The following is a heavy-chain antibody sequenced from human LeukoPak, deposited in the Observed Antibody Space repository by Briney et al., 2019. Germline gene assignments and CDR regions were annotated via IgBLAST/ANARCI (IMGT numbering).Heavy chain of an antibody. J-gene: IGHJ4*02. D-gene: IGHD2-2*01. CDR1: GFTVSTYY. CDR3: ARGLGYCTSTTCLLPFDY. Sequence: GGSGILSCAASGFTVSTYYMTWVRQAPGKGLECVSVIYSGGSTYYADSVKGRFTVSRDKSKNTLYLQMNRLRAEDTAMYYCARGLGYCTSTTCLLPFDYWGQATLVTVSS. V-gene: IGHV3-53*01. CDR2: IYSGGST.